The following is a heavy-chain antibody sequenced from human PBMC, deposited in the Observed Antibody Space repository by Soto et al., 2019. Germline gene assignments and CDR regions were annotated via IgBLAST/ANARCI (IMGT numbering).Heavy chain of an antibody. J-gene: IGHJ4*02. V-gene: IGHV1-69*13. CDR2: IIPIFGSA. D-gene: IGHD3-22*01. Sequence: GASVKVSCKASGGTFSNYAITWVRQAPGQGLEWLGRIIPIFGSANYAQKFQGRVTITADESTTTAYMELSSLRSDDTAVYYCARVYYYDSSGYGYWGQGTLVTVSS. CDR1: GGTFSNYA. CDR3: ARVYYYDSSGYGY.